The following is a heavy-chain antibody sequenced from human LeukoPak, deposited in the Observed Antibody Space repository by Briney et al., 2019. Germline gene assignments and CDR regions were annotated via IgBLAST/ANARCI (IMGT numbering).Heavy chain of an antibody. Sequence: ASVKVSCKASGGTFSSYAISWVRQAPGQGLERMGGIIPILGIANYAQKFQGRVTITADKSTSTAYMELSSLRSEDTAVYYCARDLEGIATVSNDYWGQGTLVTVSS. D-gene: IGHD2-21*01. CDR2: IIPILGIA. J-gene: IGHJ4*02. V-gene: IGHV1-69*10. CDR3: ARDLEGIATVSNDY. CDR1: GGTFSSYA.